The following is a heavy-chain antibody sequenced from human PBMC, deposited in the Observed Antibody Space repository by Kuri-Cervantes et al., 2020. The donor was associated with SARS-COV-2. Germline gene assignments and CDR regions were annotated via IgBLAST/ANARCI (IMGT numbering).Heavy chain of an antibody. CDR3: ARDRGRGSPRKYFDY. D-gene: IGHD1-14*01. CDR2: INHSGST. Sequence: GSLRLSCAVYGGSFSGYYWSWIRQPPGKGLEWIGEINHSGSTNYNPSLKSRVTISVDTSKNQFSLKLSSVTAADTAAYYCARDRGRGSPRKYFDYWGQGTLVTVSS. V-gene: IGHV4-34*01. J-gene: IGHJ4*02. CDR1: GGSFSGYY.